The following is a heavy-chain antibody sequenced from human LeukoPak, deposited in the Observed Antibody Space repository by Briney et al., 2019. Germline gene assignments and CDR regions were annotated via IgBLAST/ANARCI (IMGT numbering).Heavy chain of an antibody. D-gene: IGHD6-13*01. Sequence: SETLSLTCAVSGGSISSGGYSWSWIRQPPGKGLEWIGYIYHGGSTYYNPSLKSRVTISVDMSKNQFSLKLNSVTAADTAVYYCARDYSPYGLDVWGQGTTVTVSS. CDR2: IYHGGST. J-gene: IGHJ6*02. CDR3: ARDYSPYGLDV. CDR1: GGSISSGGYS. V-gene: IGHV4-30-2*01.